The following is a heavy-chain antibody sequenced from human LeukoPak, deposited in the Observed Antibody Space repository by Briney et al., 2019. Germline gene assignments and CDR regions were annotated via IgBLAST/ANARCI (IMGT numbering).Heavy chain of an antibody. Sequence: SVKVSCKASGGTFSSYAISWVRQAPRQGLEWMGRIIPIFGIANYAQKFQGRVTITADKYTSTAYMELSSLRSEDTAVYYCARGKSSSWSWPNWFDPWGQGTLVTVSS. V-gene: IGHV1-69*04. J-gene: IGHJ5*02. CDR1: GGTFSSYA. CDR3: ARGKSSSWSWPNWFDP. D-gene: IGHD6-13*01. CDR2: IIPIFGIA.